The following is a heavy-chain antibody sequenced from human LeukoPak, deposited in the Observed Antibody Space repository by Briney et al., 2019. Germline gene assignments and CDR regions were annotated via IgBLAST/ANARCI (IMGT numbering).Heavy chain of an antibody. CDR1: GYTFISYG. J-gene: IGHJ3*02. Sequence: GASVKVSCKASGYTFISYGISWVRQAPGQGLEWMGWISGYNGNTNSAQKLQGRVSITTDTSSSTAYVELLSLRSAGTAVYYCLTDRSPEIRTGYYRDAFDIWGQGTMVTVSS. V-gene: IGHV1-18*01. CDR2: ISGYNGNT. CDR3: LTDRSPEIRTGYYRDAFDI. D-gene: IGHD3/OR15-3a*01.